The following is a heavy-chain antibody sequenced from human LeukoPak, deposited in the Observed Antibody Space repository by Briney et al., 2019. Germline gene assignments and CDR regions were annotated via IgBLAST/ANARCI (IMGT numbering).Heavy chain of an antibody. V-gene: IGHV3-7*03. CDR1: GFTFSSYW. CDR3: ARDQWLESFDY. CDR2: IKQDGSEK. Sequence: AGGSLRLSCAASGFTFSSYWMSWVRQAPGKGLEWVANIKQDGSEKYHVDSVKGRFTISRDNAKNSLYLQMNSLGAEDTAVYYCARDQWLESFDYWGQGTLVTVSS. J-gene: IGHJ4*02. D-gene: IGHD6-19*01.